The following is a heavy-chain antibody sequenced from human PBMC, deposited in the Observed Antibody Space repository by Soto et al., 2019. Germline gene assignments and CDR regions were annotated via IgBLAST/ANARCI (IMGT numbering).Heavy chain of an antibody. CDR3: ARDGIMITFGGVIDNFDY. CDR2: IKQDGSEK. J-gene: IGHJ4*02. D-gene: IGHD3-16*02. CDR1: GFTFSSYW. Sequence: GSLRLSCAASGFTFSSYWMSWVRQAPGKGLEWVANIKQDGSEKYYVDSVKGRFTVSRDNAKNSLYLQMNSLRAEDTAVYYCARDGIMITFGGVIDNFDYWGQGTLVTVSS. V-gene: IGHV3-7*01.